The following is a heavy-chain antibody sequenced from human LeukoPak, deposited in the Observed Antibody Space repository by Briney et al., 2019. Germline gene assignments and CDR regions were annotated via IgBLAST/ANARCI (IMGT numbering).Heavy chain of an antibody. D-gene: IGHD2-15*01. CDR3: AKDYCSGGNCFSGCDY. J-gene: IGHJ4*02. Sequence: GGSLRLSCAASGFNVSNNYMSWVRQAPGKGLEWVAGISGSGAGTYYADSVKGRFTISRDNSKNTLYLQMNSLRAEDTAVYYCAKDYCSGGNCFSGCDYWGQGTLVTVPS. V-gene: IGHV3-23*01. CDR1: GFNVSNNY. CDR2: ISGSGAGT.